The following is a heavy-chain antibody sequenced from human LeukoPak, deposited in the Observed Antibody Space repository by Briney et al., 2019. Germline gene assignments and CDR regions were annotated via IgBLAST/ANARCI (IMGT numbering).Heavy chain of an antibody. V-gene: IGHV4-34*01. Sequence: WETLSLTCAVYGGSFSSYYWRWIRQPPGKGLEWIGEINHSGSTNYNPSLKSRVTISVDTSKNQFSLKLSSVTAADTSVYYCARRRVGATFYYYYYMDVWGKGTTVTVSS. CDR2: INHSGST. CDR1: GGSFSSYY. J-gene: IGHJ6*03. CDR3: ARRRVGATFYYYYYMDV. D-gene: IGHD1-26*01.